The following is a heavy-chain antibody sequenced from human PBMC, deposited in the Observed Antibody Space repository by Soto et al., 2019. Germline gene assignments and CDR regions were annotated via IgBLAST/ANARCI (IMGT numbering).Heavy chain of an antibody. CDR2: ISWNSGSI. Sequence: EVQLVESGGGLVQPGRSLRLSCAASGFTFDDYAMHWVRQAPGKGLEWVSGISWNSGSIGYADSVKGRFTISRDNAKNPLYLQMNSLRAEDTAFYYCAKDSLAVVYLTAHVDYWGQGTLVTVSS. CDR1: GFTFDDYA. V-gene: IGHV3-9*01. CDR3: AKDSLAVVYLTAHVDY. D-gene: IGHD6-19*01. J-gene: IGHJ4*02.